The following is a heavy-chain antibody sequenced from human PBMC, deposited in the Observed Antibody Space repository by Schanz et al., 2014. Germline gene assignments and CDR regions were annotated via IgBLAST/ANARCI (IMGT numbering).Heavy chain of an antibody. CDR2: MNSKTGNT. V-gene: IGHV1-8*01. CDR3: ARGGFFDSTSFDS. D-gene: IGHD2-2*01. J-gene: IGHJ4*02. CDR1: GYTFTSYD. Sequence: QVQLVQSGAEAKKPGASVKVSCKASGYTFTSYDINWVRQATGQGLEWMGWMNSKTGNTGYAQRFQGRVTMTRDTSTSTVYMELSSLRSEDAAVYYCARGGFFDSTSFDSWGQGTLVTVSS.